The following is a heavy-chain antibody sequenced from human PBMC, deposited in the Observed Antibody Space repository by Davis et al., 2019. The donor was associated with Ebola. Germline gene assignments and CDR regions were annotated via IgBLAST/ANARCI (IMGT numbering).Heavy chain of an antibody. Sequence: PSETLSLTCTVSGGSISSGGYYWSWIRQHPGKGLEWIGYIYYSGSTYYNPSLKSRVTISVDTSKNQFSLKLSSVTAADTAVYYCARDQVAGRPNFDYWGQGTLVTVSS. CDR2: IYYSGST. V-gene: IGHV4-31*03. CDR3: ARDQVAGRPNFDY. CDR1: GGSISSGGYY. D-gene: IGHD6-19*01. J-gene: IGHJ4*02.